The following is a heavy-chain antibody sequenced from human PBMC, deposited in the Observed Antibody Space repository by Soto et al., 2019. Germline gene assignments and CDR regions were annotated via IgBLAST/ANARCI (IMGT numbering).Heavy chain of an antibody. CDR2: VSASGSIT. Sequence: GGSLRLSCAASGFTFSSYDMNWVRQAPGKWLEWVSGVSASGSITSYADSAKGRFTISRDNAKNTVFLQMTGLRAEDTAVYFCAKGDCSGGRCYRGFDYWGQGXLVTVYS. V-gene: IGHV3-23*01. CDR1: GFTFSSYD. J-gene: IGHJ4*02. CDR3: AKGDCSGGRCYRGFDY. D-gene: IGHD2-15*01.